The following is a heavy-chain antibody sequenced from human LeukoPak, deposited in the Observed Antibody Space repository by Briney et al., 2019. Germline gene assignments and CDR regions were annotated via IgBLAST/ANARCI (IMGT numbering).Heavy chain of an antibody. D-gene: IGHD4-11*01. CDR2: INHSGST. CDR1: GGSFSGYY. V-gene: IGHV4-34*01. J-gene: IGHJ6*02. Sequence: SETLSLTCAVYGGSFSGYYWSWIRQPPGKGLEWIGEINHSGSTNYNPSLKSRVTISVDTSKNQSSLKLSSVTAADTAVYYCARAGAVTTLGYYGMDVWGQGTTVTVSS. CDR3: ARAGAVTTLGYYGMDV.